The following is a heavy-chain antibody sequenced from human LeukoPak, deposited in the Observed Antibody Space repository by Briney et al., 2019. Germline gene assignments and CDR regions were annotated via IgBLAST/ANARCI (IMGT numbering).Heavy chain of an antibody. V-gene: IGHV4-59*01. Sequence: NPSETLSLTCTVSGGSISSYYWSWIRQPPRKGLEWIGYIYYSGSTNYNPSLKSRVTISVDTSKNQFSLKLSSVTAADTAVYYCASGRQQLAHYGMDVWGQGTTVTVSS. CDR1: GGSISSYY. CDR2: IYYSGST. CDR3: ASGRQQLAHYGMDV. D-gene: IGHD6-13*01. J-gene: IGHJ6*02.